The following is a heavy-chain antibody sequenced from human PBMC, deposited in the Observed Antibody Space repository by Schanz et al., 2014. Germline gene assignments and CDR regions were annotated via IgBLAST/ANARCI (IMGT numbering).Heavy chain of an antibody. D-gene: IGHD2-2*01. CDR3: ARDVGGCSSSTSCYAFEI. Sequence: QERLQESGPGLVKPSQTLSLTCTVSGASISSGGYYWDWIRLLPGKGLEWIGYISYSGSTSFNPSLKVRLTMSVDTSKNQFSLRLSSVTAADTAVYYCARDVGGCSSSTSCYAFEIWGQGTMVTVSS. CDR1: GASISSGGYY. CDR2: ISYSGST. V-gene: IGHV4-31*03. J-gene: IGHJ3*02.